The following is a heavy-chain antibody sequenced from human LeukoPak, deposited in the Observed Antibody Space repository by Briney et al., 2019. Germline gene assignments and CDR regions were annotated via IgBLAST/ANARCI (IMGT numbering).Heavy chain of an antibody. V-gene: IGHV3-9*01. CDR1: GFTFDDYA. J-gene: IGHJ4*02. CDR2: ISWNSGSI. D-gene: IGHD6-13*01. Sequence: PGRSLRLSCAASGFTFDDYAMHWVRQAPGKGLEWVSGISWNSGSIGYADSVEGRFTISRDNAKNSLYLQMNSLRAEDTALYYCAKGIIAAAGSFDYWGQGTLVTVSS. CDR3: AKGIIAAAGSFDY.